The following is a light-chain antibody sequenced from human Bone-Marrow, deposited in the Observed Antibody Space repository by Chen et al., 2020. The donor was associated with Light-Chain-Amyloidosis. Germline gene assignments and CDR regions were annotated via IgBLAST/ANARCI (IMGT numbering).Light chain of an antibody. CDR1: NIGSTR. J-gene: IGLJ3*02. CDR2: DDS. Sequence: SYVLTQPSSVSVAPGQTATLACGGNNIGSTRVHWYQLTPGQAPLLVVYDDSDRPSGLPERWSGSNSGNTATLTISRVEAGDEADYYCQVWDRSSDRPVFGGGTKLTVL. CDR3: QVWDRSSDRPV. V-gene: IGLV3-21*02.